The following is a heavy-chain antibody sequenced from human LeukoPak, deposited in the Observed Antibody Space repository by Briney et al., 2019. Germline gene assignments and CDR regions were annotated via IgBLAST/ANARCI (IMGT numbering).Heavy chain of an antibody. Sequence: GESLKISCKGSGYSFTSYWIGWVRQMPGKGLEWMGIIYPGDSDTRYSPSFQGQVTISADKSISTAYLQWSSLKASDAAMYYCARPMPRIAAYDAFDIWGQGTMVTVSS. D-gene: IGHD6-25*01. J-gene: IGHJ3*02. V-gene: IGHV5-51*01. CDR1: GYSFTSYW. CDR3: ARPMPRIAAYDAFDI. CDR2: IYPGDSDT.